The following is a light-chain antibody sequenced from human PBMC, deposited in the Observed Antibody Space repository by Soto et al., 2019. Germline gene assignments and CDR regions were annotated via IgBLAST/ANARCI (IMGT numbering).Light chain of an antibody. Sequence: QSVLTQPASVSGSRGQSITISCTGTSSDVGGYNYVSWYQQQSGKAPKLMIHEVSNRPSGVSNRFSGSKSGNTASLTISGLQAEDEADYYCSSYTSSRAYVFGSGTKVTVL. J-gene: IGLJ1*01. V-gene: IGLV2-14*01. CDR1: SSDVGGYNY. CDR3: SSYTSSRAYV. CDR2: EVS.